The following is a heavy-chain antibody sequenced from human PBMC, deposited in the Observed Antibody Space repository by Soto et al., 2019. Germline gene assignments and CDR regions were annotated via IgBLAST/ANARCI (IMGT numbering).Heavy chain of an antibody. CDR2: IIPIFGTA. CDR3: ARAIVGPTTTGWLDP. V-gene: IGHV1-69*13. J-gene: IGHJ5*02. D-gene: IGHD1-26*01. Sequence: ASMKVPCRDSGGHFSRYAFRWGRKGPGQGLEWMGGIIPIFGTANYAQKFQGRVTITADESTSTAYMELSSLRFEDTAVYYCARAIVGPTTTGWLDPWGQGTLVTVSS. CDR1: GGHFSRYA.